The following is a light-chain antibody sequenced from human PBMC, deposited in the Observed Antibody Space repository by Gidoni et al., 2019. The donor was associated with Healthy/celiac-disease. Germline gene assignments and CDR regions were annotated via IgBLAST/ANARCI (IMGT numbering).Light chain of an antibody. J-gene: IGKJ5*01. CDR3: MQGTHWPPIT. CDR2: KVS. V-gene: IGKV2-30*02. CDR1: QSLVHSDGNTY. Sequence: DVVTTQSPLSLPVTLGQPASISCRSSQSLVHSDGNTYLNWFQQRPGQSPRRLIYKVSNRDSGVPDRFSGSGSGTDFTLKISRVEAEDVGVYYCMQGTHWPPITFGQGTRLEIK.